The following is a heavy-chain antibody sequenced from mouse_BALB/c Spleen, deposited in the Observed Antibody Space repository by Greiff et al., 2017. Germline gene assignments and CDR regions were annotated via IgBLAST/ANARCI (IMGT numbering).Heavy chain of an antibody. D-gene: IGHD1-1*01. CDR1: GFTFSSFG. Sequence: EVKVVESGGGLVQPGGSRKLSCAASGFTFSSFGMHWVRQAPEKGLEWVAYISSGSSTIYYADTVKGRFTISRDNPKNTLFLQMTSLRSEDTAMYDCARSLYYYGSSYGNFDYWGQGTTLTVSS. V-gene: IGHV5-17*02. J-gene: IGHJ2*01. CDR2: ISSGSSTI. CDR3: ARSLYYYGSSYGNFDY.